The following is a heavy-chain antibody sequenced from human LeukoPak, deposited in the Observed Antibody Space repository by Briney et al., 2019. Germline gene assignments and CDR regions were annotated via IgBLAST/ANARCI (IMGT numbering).Heavy chain of an antibody. D-gene: IGHD1-1*01. Sequence: PSETLSLTCTVSGGSVTSTSDHWGWIRQSPGKGLEWIGTIYYTGSTYYNPSLKSRAAISVDTSKDQFYLDLTAATAADTAVYYCARQGTRFDLWGQGTLVTVSS. CDR3: ARQGTRFDL. V-gene: IGHV4-39*01. CDR1: GGSVTSTSDH. J-gene: IGHJ4*02. CDR2: IYYTGST.